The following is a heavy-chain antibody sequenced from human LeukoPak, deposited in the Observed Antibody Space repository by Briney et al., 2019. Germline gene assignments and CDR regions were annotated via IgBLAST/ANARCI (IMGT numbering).Heavy chain of an antibody. CDR1: GFTFSGSA. CDR3: TRYGDYLGIRWFDP. Sequence: GGSLTLSCAASGFTFSGSAMHWVRQASGKGLEWLGRIRSKANSYATAYAASVKGRFTISRDDSKNTAYLQMNSLKTEDTAVYYCTRYGDYLGIRWFDPWGQGTLVTVSS. V-gene: IGHV3-73*01. D-gene: IGHD4-17*01. CDR2: IRSKANSYAT. J-gene: IGHJ5*02.